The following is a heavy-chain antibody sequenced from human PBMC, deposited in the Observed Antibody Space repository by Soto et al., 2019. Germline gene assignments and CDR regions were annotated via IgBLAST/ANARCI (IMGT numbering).Heavy chain of an antibody. V-gene: IGHV3-23*01. J-gene: IGHJ4*02. CDR3: ARYIRGPTVFYFDF. CDR2: ISYNGANT. CDR1: GFTFRSYA. Sequence: GGSLRLSCAASGFTFRSYAMTWVRQAPGQGLEWVSVISYNGANTYYADSVKGRFTISRDNSKGTVNLQMNTLRVEDTAVYYCARYIRGPTVFYFDFWGPGVLVTVS. D-gene: IGHD1-1*01.